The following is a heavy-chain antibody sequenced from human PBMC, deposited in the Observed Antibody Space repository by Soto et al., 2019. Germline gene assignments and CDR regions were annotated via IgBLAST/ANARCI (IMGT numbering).Heavy chain of an antibody. CDR3: ASKSGWGNSPPAYGMDV. CDR2: IIPIFGTA. Sequence: QVQLVQSGAEVKKPGSSVKVSCKASGGTFSSYAISWVRQAPGQGLEWMGGIIPIFGTANYAQKFQGRVTLTGGRSTSTADMELSSLRSADTAVYYRASKSGWGNSPPAYGMDVWGQGTTVTVSS. CDR1: GGTFSSYA. D-gene: IGHD2-8*02. J-gene: IGHJ6*02. V-gene: IGHV1-69*14.